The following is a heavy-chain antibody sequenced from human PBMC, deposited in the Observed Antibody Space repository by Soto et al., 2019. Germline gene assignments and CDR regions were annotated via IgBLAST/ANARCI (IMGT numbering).Heavy chain of an antibody. Sequence: EVQLVESGGGLVKPGGSLRLSCASSGFTFSSYSMNWVRQAAVRGLEWVSSISSSSSYIYYADSVKGRFTISRDNAKNALYRQMNSQRAEDTAMYYCAMAAVINDDCWGQGTLVTVSS. CDR3: AMAAVINDDC. D-gene: IGHD6-19*01. CDR2: ISSSSSYI. J-gene: IGHJ4*02. V-gene: IGHV3-21*01. CDR1: GFTFSSYS.